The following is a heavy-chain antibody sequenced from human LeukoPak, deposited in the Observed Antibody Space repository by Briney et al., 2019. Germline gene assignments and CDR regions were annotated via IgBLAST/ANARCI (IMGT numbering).Heavy chain of an antibody. V-gene: IGHV3-23*01. CDR1: GFTFSSYA. J-gene: IGHJ4*02. Sequence: PGGSLRLSCAASGFTFSSYAMSWVRQAPGKGLEWVSAISGSGGSTYYADSVKGRFTISRDNSKNTLYLQMNSLRAEDTALYYCAKGGCSSTSCYGGLDYWGQGTLVTVSS. CDR3: AKGGCSSTSCYGGLDY. CDR2: ISGSGGST. D-gene: IGHD2-2*01.